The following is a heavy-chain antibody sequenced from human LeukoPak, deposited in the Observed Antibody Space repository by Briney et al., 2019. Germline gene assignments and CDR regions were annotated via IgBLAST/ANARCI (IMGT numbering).Heavy chain of an antibody. V-gene: IGHV3-11*04. J-gene: IGHJ4*02. CDR1: EFTFSDYY. CDR3: ARDDLSANPDY. Sequence: GGSLRLSCAASEFTFSDYYMSWIRQAPGKGLEWVSYISSSGSTIYYADSVKGRFTISRDNAKNSLYLQMNSLRAEDTAVYYCARDDLSANPDYWGQGTLVTVSS. CDR2: ISSSGSTI. D-gene: IGHD4/OR15-4a*01.